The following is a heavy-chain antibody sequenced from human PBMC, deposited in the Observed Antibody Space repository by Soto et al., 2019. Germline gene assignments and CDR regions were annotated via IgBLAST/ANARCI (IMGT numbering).Heavy chain of an antibody. CDR2: MHYSGSA. V-gene: IGHV4-31*03. J-gene: IGHJ5*01. CDR1: GGSTSSGAYY. CDR3: ARYFFDSSGYSNWFDS. D-gene: IGHD3-22*01. Sequence: QVQLQGSGPGLVKPSQTLSLTCTVSGGSTSSGAYYWGWIRQHSGKGLEWIGYMHYSGSAYYNPSLKIRVTISVDTSMNQFSLKLSSVTAADTAMYYCARYFFDSSGYSNWFDSWGQGTLVTVSS.